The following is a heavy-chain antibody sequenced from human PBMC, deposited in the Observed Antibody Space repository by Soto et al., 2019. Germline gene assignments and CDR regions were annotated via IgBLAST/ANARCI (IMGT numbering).Heavy chain of an antibody. J-gene: IGHJ3*02. V-gene: IGHV3-23*01. CDR3: AKDGRRFLEPNDAFDI. Sequence: EVQLLESGGGLVQPGGSLRLSCAASGFTFSSYAMSWVRQAPGKGLEWVSAISGSGGSTYYADSVKGRFTISRDNSKNTLYLQMNSLRAEDTAVYYCAKDGRRFLEPNDAFDIWGQGTMVTVSS. D-gene: IGHD3-3*01. CDR2: ISGSGGST. CDR1: GFTFSSYA.